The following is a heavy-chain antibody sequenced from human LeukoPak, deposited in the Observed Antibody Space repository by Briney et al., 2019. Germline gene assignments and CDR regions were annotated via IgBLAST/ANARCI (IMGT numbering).Heavy chain of an antibody. CDR2: INHSGST. V-gene: IGHV4-34*01. D-gene: IGHD3-3*01. J-gene: IGHJ5*02. CDR1: GGSFSGYY. CDR3: ARGPLRITIFGVVIKQGFDP. Sequence: PSETLSLTCAVYGGSFSGYYWRWIRQPPGKGLVWIGEINHSGSTNYDPSLKSRVTISVDTSKNQFSLKLSSVTAADTAVYYCARGPLRITIFGVVIKQGFDPWGQGTLVTVSS.